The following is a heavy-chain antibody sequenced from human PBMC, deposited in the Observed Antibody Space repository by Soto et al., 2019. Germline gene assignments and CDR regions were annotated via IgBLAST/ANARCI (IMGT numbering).Heavy chain of an antibody. J-gene: IGHJ3*01. CDR1: GYTFINYG. Sequence: QVQLVQSGAEVKKPGASVRVSCKTSGYTFINYGITWVRQAPGQGLEWMGWLSAYNGDTSSSEKLQDRFTMTTDTSKNTVYMDLRSLTSDDTAVYYCARWSAIVGGAEAVDVWGQGTMVIVSS. CDR3: ARWSAIVGGAEAVDV. CDR2: LSAYNGDT. V-gene: IGHV1-18*01. D-gene: IGHD1-26*01.